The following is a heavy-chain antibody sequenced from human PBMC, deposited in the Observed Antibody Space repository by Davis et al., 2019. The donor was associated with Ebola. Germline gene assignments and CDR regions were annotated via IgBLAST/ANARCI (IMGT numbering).Heavy chain of an antibody. J-gene: IGHJ6*03. V-gene: IGHV3-7*01. CDR1: QFTFSYFY. D-gene: IGHD2-2*01. Sequence: SLKISCAASQFTFSYFYMSLVRPPPGKGLEWVATIGQRGAENRCVDSLKGRFTISRDNAKNSLYLQMNSLRDEGTAVYYCARDKGEYQLQSPYYYYCMDVWGKGTTVTVSS. CDR3: ARDKGEYQLQSPYYYYCMDV. CDR2: IGQRGAEN.